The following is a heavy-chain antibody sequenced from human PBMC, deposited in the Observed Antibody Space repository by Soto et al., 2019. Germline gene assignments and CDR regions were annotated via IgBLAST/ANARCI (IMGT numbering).Heavy chain of an antibody. CDR3: AGWNYDY. V-gene: IGHV3-23*01. CDR2: ISQSAGGNT. D-gene: IGHD1-7*01. Sequence: PLGVLRLSCAASGFTFDTNGMMWVRQAPGKGLEWVSAISQSAGGNTYYADSVKGRFTISRDDSKNTLYLQMDSLRPEDTAQYYCAGWNYDYWGQGTQVTVSS. J-gene: IGHJ4*02. CDR1: GFTFDTNG.